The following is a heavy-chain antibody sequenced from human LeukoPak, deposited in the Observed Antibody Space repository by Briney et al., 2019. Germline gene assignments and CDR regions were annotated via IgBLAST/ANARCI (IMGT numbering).Heavy chain of an antibody. D-gene: IGHD2-15*01. CDR1: GFTVSSNY. CDR3: ARERRGFVYY. V-gene: IGHV3-53*01. J-gene: IGHJ4*02. CDR2: IYSGGST. Sequence: PGGSLRLSCAASGFTVSSNYMSWVHQAPGKGLEWVSVIYSGGSTYYADSVKGRFTISRDNSKNTLYLQMNSLRAEDTAVYYCARERRGFVYYWGQGTLVTVSS.